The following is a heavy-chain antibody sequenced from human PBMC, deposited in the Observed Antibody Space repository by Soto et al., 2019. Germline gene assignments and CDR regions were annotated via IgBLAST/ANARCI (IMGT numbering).Heavy chain of an antibody. CDR1: GFTFSDYA. D-gene: IGHD3-16*01. J-gene: IGHJ2*01. Sequence: PGGSRRLSCVASGFTFSDYAMTWVRQAPGKGLEWVATISATGGNIEYTDSLKGRFTISRDNSKNTLYLQLNGLTSDDTAVHYCAKVAGGLGYFDLWRRGTLVTVSS. CDR3: AKVAGGLGYFDL. V-gene: IGHV3-23*01. CDR2: ISATGGNI.